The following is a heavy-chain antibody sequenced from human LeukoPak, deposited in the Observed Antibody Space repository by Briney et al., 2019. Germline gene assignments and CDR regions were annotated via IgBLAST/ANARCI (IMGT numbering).Heavy chain of an antibody. CDR1: GLPFSTCV. CDR2: ITDTGTT. Sequence: GGSLRLSCAASGLPFSTCVMSWVRQAPGKGLEWVTSITDTGTTYYADSVKGRFTVSRDSSKNTLYLQMNNLRAEDTAVYYCAKDRLPTVSESFDCWGQGTLVTVSS. CDR3: AKDRLPTVSESFDC. D-gene: IGHD4-11*01. J-gene: IGHJ4*02. V-gene: IGHV3-23*01.